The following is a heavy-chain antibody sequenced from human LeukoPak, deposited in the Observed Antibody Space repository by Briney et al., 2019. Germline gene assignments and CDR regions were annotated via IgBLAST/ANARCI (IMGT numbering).Heavy chain of an antibody. D-gene: IGHD5-12*01. CDR1: GFTFSSYR. CDR2: ISTEGGNT. V-gene: IGHV3-74*01. CDR3: AREGRYVFYY. J-gene: IGHJ4*02. Sequence: PGGSLRLSCAASGFTFSSYRMHWVRQPPGKGLVWVSRISTEGGNTAYADSVKGRFTISRDNSKNTVYLQMNSLRPEDTAMYYCAREGRYVFYYWGQGTLVTVSS.